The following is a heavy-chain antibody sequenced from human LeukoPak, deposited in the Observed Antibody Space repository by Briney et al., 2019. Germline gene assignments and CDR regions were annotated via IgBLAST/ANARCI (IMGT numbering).Heavy chain of an antibody. CDR3: ARERRSSWYLNWFDP. D-gene: IGHD6-13*01. J-gene: IGHJ5*02. V-gene: IGHV4-34*01. CDR2: INHSGST. Sequence: PSETLSLTCAVYGGSFSGYYWSWIRQPPGKGLEWIGEINHSGSTNYNPSLKSRVTISVDTSKNQFSLKLSSVTAADTAVYYCARERRSSWYLNWFDPWGQGTLVTVSS. CDR1: GGSFSGYY.